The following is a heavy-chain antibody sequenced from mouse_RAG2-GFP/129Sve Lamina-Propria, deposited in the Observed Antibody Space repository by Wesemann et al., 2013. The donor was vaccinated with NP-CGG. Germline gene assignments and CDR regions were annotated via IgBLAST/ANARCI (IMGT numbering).Heavy chain of an antibody. Sequence: VQLQQPGAELVKPGASVKLSCKASGYTFTSYYMHWVKQRPEQGLEWIGRIDPEDGDTEYAPKFQGKATMTADTSSNTAYLQLSSLTSEDTAVYYCTTPYYSNYGNWYFDVWGTGTTVTVSS. CDR1: GYTFTSYY. V-gene: IGHV14-1*01. D-gene: IGHD2-5*01. CDR3: TTPYYSNYGNWYFDV. J-gene: IGHJ1*03. CDR2: IDPEDGDT.